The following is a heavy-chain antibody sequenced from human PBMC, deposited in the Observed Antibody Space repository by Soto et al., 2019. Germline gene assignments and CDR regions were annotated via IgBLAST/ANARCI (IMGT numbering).Heavy chain of an antibody. CDR3: ASCRYCSGGSCYSLPFDY. D-gene: IGHD2-15*01. CDR2: IKQDGSEK. V-gene: IGHV3-7*03. J-gene: IGHJ4*02. CDR1: GFTFSTYW. Sequence: EVQLVESGGGLVQPGGSLRLSCAVSGFTFSTYWMSWVRQAPGKGLEWVANIKQDGSEKYYVDSVKGRFTISRDNAKNSLYLQMNSLRAEDTAVYYCASCRYCSGGSCYSLPFDYWGPGTLVTVSS.